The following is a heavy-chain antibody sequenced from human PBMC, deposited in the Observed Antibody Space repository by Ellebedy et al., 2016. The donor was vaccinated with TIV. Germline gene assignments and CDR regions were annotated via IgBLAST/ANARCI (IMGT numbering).Heavy chain of an antibody. D-gene: IGHD5/OR15-5a*01. V-gene: IGHV1-8*01. J-gene: IGHJ3*02. Sequence: ASVKVSXKASGYTFTSYDINWVRQATGQGLEWMGWMNPNSGNTGYAQKFQGRVTMTRNTSISTAYMELSSLRSEDTAVYYCATSHVSGSDAFDIWGQGTMVTVSS. CDR2: MNPNSGNT. CDR3: ATSHVSGSDAFDI. CDR1: GYTFTSYD.